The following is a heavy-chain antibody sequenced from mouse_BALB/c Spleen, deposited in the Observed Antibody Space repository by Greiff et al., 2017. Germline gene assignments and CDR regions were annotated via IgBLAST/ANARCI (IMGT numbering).Heavy chain of an antibody. D-gene: IGHD4-1*01. CDR3: ARQRWDGSMDY. CDR1: GFTFSSYT. CDR2: ISSGGSYT. V-gene: IGHV5-6-4*01. J-gene: IGHJ4*01. Sequence: DVKLQESGGGLVKPGGSLKLSCAASGFTFSSYTMSWVRQTPEKRLEWVATISSGGSYTYYPDSVKGRFTISRDNAKNTLYLQMSSLKSEDTAMYYCARQRWDGSMDYWGQGTSVTVSS.